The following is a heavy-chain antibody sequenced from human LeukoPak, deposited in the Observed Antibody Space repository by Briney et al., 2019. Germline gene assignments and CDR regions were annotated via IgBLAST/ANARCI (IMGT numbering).Heavy chain of an antibody. CDR3: ARDRETDMAPDWYFDL. CDR2: IHPSGST. CDR1: GGSINGYY. J-gene: IGHJ2*01. D-gene: IGHD5-18*01. V-gene: IGHV4-4*07. Sequence: SETLSLTCTVSGGSINGYYWGWIRQPAGEGLQWIGRIHPSGSTNYNPSLKSRVTMSIDTSANQFSLKVTSVTAADTAVYFCARDRETDMAPDWYFDLWGHGTLVAVSS.